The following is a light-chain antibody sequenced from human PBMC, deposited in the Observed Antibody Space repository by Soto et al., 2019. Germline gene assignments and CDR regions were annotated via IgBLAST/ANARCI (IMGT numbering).Light chain of an antibody. J-gene: IGKJ1*01. V-gene: IGKV3-20*01. Sequence: EIVMPQSPGTLSVSPGARATLSCRARQSVSSSYLAWYQQKPGQAPRLLIYGASSRATGIPDRFSGSGSGTDFTLTISRLEPEDFAVYYCQQYGSSPSWTFGQGTKVDIK. CDR2: GAS. CDR1: QSVSSSY. CDR3: QQYGSSPSWT.